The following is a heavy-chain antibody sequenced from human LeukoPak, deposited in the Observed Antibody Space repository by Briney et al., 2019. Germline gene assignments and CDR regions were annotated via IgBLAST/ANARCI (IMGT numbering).Heavy chain of an antibody. V-gene: IGHV1-46*01. CDR1: GYTFTSYY. J-gene: IGHJ4*02. CDR2: INPSGGST. D-gene: IGHD3-22*01. CDR3: ARTIYYYDSSGYYLDY. Sequence: GASVKVSCKASGYTFTSYYMHWVRQAPGQGLEWMGIINPSGGSTSYAQKFQGRVTMTRDMSTSTAYMELSSLRSEDTAVYYCARTIYYYDSSGYYLDYWGQGTLVTVSS.